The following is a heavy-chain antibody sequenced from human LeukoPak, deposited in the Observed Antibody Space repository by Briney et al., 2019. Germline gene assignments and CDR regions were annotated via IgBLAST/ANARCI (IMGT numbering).Heavy chain of an antibody. CDR1: GYISSTFG. V-gene: IGHV1-18*01. J-gene: IGHJ4*02. D-gene: IGHD2-2*01. CDR3: ASSYRDEALT. CDR2: INFYDGNT. Sequence: ASVKVSCKTSGYISSTFGITWVRQAPGQGLEWMGWINFYDGNTNYARKVQGRVTMTTDTSTNTAYMELSRLRSDDTAVYYCASSYRDEALTWGQGTLVTVSS.